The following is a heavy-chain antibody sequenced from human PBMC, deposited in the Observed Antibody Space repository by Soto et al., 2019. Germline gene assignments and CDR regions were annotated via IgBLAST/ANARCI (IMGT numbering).Heavy chain of an antibody. Sequence: GGSLRLSCAASGFTFSNAWMNWVRQAPGKGLEWVGRIKSKTDGGTTDYAAPVKGRFTISRDDSKNTLYLQMNSLKTEDTAVYYCTTARDYDSSVRHRGGGMDVWGQGTTVTVSS. D-gene: IGHD3-22*01. V-gene: IGHV3-15*07. CDR1: GFTFSNAW. J-gene: IGHJ6*02. CDR3: TTARDYDSSVRHRGGGMDV. CDR2: IKSKTDGGTT.